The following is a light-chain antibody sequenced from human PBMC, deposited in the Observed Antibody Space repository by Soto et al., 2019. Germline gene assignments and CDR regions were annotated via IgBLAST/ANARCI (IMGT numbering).Light chain of an antibody. Sequence: QSVLTQPASVSGSPGQSITISCTGTRSDVGGYNYVSWYQQHPGKAPKLMIYEVSNRPSGVSNRFSGSKSGNTASLTISGLQAEDEADYTSTSSWVFGGGTKLTVL. CDR2: EVS. J-gene: IGLJ3*02. V-gene: IGLV2-14*01. CDR3: TSSWV. CDR1: RSDVGGYNY.